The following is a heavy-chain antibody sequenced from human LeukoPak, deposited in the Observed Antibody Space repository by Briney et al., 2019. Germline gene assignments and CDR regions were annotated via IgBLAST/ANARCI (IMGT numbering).Heavy chain of an antibody. V-gene: IGHV3-15*01. CDR3: AREEMYGPPGDY. CDR2: IKSKPNGETA. D-gene: IGHD5-24*01. CDR1: GFTFIHAW. Sequence: PGGSLRLSCAASGFTFIHAWMNWVRQAPGQGLEWVGRIKSKPNGETADYVAPVKGRFTISRDDSKNTLYLQMNSLKTEDTAVYYCAREEMYGPPGDYWGQGTLVTVSS. J-gene: IGHJ4*02.